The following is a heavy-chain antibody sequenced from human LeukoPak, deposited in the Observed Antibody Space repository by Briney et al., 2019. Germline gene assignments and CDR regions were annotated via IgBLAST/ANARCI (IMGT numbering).Heavy chain of an antibody. V-gene: IGHV5-51*01. CDR3: ARHDQLGEQALSIIY. CDR2: IYPGDSET. Sequence: GESLKISCKGSGYGFSSYWIGWVRQMPGKGLEWMGIIYPGDSETRYSPTFQGQVTLSADKSISTAYLQWSSLRASDTAMYYWARHDQLGEQALSIIYWGQGTPVTVSS. CDR1: GYGFSSYW. J-gene: IGHJ4*02. D-gene: IGHD7-27*01.